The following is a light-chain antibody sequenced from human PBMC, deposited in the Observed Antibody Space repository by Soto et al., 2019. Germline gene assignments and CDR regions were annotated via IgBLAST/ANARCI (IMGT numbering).Light chain of an antibody. CDR1: QDVTSY. J-gene: IGKJ1*01. Sequence: AIRMTQSPSSFSASIGDRVTITCRASQDVTSYLAWYQQKPGKAPKLLIYAASTLQGGVPLRFSGSGSGTDFTLTISCLQSEDFATYYCQQYYSSPWTFGQGTKVEI. CDR3: QQYYSSPWT. CDR2: AAS. V-gene: IGKV1-8*01.